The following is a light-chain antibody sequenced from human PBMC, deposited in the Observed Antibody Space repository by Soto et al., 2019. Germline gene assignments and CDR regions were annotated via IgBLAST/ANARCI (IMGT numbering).Light chain of an antibody. CDR3: CSYAGDTTFFV. CDR2: EVN. J-gene: IGLJ1*01. CDR1: SSDVGSYYP. Sequence: QSALTQPASMSGSPGQWIPISCTGTSSDVGSYYPVSWFQQHPGKAPKLIIYEVNKRPSGVSDRFSGSKSGNTASLTISGLQAADEAEYYCCSYAGDTTFFVFGTGTKLTVL. V-gene: IGLV2-23*02.